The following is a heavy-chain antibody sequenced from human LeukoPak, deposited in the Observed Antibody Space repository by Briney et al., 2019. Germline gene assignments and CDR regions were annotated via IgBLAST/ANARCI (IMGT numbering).Heavy chain of an antibody. V-gene: IGHV4-61*01. CDR2: IYHRETT. D-gene: IGHD5-12*01. Sequence: PSETLCLTCTVPGGPLSSYFSLSTSYWCWIGQPPGKGLAWIGYIYHRETTNYNPSLESRDTMSMHTSKYQFSLKLSSVTAADTAVYYCARAYSGYPDHYFDHGGQETRVSVSS. CDR3: ARAYSGYPDHYFDH. J-gene: IGHJ4*02. CDR1: GGPLSSYFSLSTSY.